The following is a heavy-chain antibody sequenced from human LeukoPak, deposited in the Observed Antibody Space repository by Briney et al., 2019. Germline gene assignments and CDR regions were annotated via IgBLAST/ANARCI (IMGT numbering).Heavy chain of an antibody. CDR2: ISSSSSTI. D-gene: IGHD6-13*01. CDR3: ARDIEAAGLFLDY. CDR1: GFTFSRYS. Sequence: GGSLRLSCAASGFTFSRYSMNWVRQAPGKGLEWVSYISSSSSTIYYADSVKGRFTISRDNAKNSLYLQMNSVRAEDTAVYYCARDIEAAGLFLDYWGQGTLVTVSS. J-gene: IGHJ4*02. V-gene: IGHV3-48*01.